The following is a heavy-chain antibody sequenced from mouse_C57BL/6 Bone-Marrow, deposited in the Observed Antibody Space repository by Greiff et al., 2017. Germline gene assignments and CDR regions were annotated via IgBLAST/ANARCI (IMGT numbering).Heavy chain of an antibody. CDR2: IYPRSGNT. V-gene: IGHV1-81*01. CDR1: GYTFTSSG. D-gene: IGHD2-3*01. J-gene: IGHJ3*01. Sequence: QVQLQQSGAELARPGASVKLSCKASGYTFTSSGISWVKQRTGQGLEWIGEIYPRSGNTYYNEKFKGKATLTADKSSSTAYMELRSLTSEDSAVYFCARRGWLLPFAYWGQGTLVTVSA. CDR3: ARRGWLLPFAY.